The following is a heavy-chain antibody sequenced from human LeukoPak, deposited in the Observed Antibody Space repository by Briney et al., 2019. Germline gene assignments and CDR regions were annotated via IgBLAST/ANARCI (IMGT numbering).Heavy chain of an antibody. J-gene: IGHJ5*02. CDR1: GGSISSGSYY. Sequence: SETLSLTCTVSGGSISSGSYYWSWIRQPAGKGLEWIGRIYTSGSTNYNPSLKSRVTISVDTSKNQFSLKLSSVTAADTAVYYCARAPLMGYCSGGSRSSPNWFDPWGQGTLVTVSS. D-gene: IGHD2-15*01. CDR2: IYTSGST. V-gene: IGHV4-61*02. CDR3: ARAPLMGYCSGGSRSSPNWFDP.